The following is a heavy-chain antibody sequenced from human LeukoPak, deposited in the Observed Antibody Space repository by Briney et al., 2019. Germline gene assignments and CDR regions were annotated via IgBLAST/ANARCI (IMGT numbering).Heavy chain of an antibody. D-gene: IGHD2-15*01. CDR3: ARGTYCSGGSCYPNLYYGMDV. CDR1: DGSISSYY. J-gene: IGHJ6*02. Sequence: SETLSLTCTVSDGSISSYYWSWIRQPPGKGLEWIGYIYYSGSTNYNPSLKSRVTISVDTSKNQFSLKLSSVTAADTAVYYCARGTYCSGGSCYPNLYYGMDVWGQGTTVTVSS. CDR2: IYYSGST. V-gene: IGHV4-59*01.